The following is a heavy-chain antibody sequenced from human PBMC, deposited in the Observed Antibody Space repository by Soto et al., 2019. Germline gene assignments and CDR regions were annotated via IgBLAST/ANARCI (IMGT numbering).Heavy chain of an antibody. V-gene: IGHV4-4*02. CDR1: GGSISSTNW. J-gene: IGHJ4*02. CDR2: IHNSGST. CDR3: ARGNFDY. Sequence: QVQLQESGPGLVKPSGTLSLTCAVSGGSISSTNWWCWVRQSPEKGLEWIGEIHNSGSTNYNPSLKSRVTISIDRSNNQFSLMLSSVTAADRAVYYCARGNFDYWGQGTLVTVSP.